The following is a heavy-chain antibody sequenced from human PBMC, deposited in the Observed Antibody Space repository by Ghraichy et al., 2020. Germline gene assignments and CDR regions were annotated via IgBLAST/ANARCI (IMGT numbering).Heavy chain of an antibody. Sequence: SETLSLTCAVYGGSFSGYYWSWIRQPPGKGLEWIGEINHSGSTNYNPSLKSRVTISVDTSKNQFSLKLSSVTAADTAVYYCARGVWWMDIVVVPAAVFDYWGQGTLVTVSS. D-gene: IGHD2-2*03. V-gene: IGHV4-34*01. CDR1: GGSFSGYY. CDR3: ARGVWWMDIVVVPAAVFDY. J-gene: IGHJ4*02. CDR2: INHSGST.